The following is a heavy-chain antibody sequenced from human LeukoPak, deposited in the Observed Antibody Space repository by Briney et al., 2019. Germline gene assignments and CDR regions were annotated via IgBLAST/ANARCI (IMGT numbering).Heavy chain of an antibody. V-gene: IGHV1-3*01. CDR1: GYTFTSYA. Sequence: ASVKVSCKASGYTFTSYAMHWVRQAPGQRLEWMGWINAGNGNTKYSQKFQGRVTITRDTSASTAYMELSSLRSEDTAVYYCAREGSGVLSGYYGMDVWGKGTTVTVSS. D-gene: IGHD3-16*01. CDR2: INAGNGNT. CDR3: AREGSGVLSGYYGMDV. J-gene: IGHJ6*04.